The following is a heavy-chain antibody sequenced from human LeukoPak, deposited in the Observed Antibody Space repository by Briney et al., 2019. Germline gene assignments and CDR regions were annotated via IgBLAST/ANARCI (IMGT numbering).Heavy chain of an antibody. Sequence: GRSLRLSCAASGFTFSSYGMHWVRQAPGKGLEWVAVIWYDGSNKYYADSVKGRFTISRDNSKNTLYLQMNSLRAEDTAVYYCARGEEGYGFNFHYYYYGMDVWGKGTTVTVSS. CDR1: GFTFSSYG. CDR2: IWYDGSNK. J-gene: IGHJ6*04. CDR3: ARGEEGYGFNFHYYYYGMDV. V-gene: IGHV3-33*01. D-gene: IGHD5-18*01.